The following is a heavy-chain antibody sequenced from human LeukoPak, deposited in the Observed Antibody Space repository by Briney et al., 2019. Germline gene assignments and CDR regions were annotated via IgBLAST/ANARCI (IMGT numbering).Heavy chain of an antibody. CDR2: INPNSGGT. D-gene: IGHD5-12*01. J-gene: IGHJ4*02. V-gene: IGHV1-2*02. Sequence: ASVKVSCKASGYTFTDFYMHWVRQAPGQGLEWMGWINPNSGGTNYAQKFQGRVTMTRDTSISTAYMEPSRLRSDDTAVYYCARGSPIVATDLVDYWGQGTLVTVSS. CDR1: GYTFTDFY. CDR3: ARGSPIVATDLVDY.